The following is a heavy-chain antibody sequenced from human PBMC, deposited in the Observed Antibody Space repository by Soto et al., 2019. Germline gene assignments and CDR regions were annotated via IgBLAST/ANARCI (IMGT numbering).Heavy chain of an antibody. CDR2: ISSSGYI. CDR3: ARDFVAGRGYYYYGMDV. Sequence: GGSLRLSCAASGFNFNSYTINWGRRAPGKRLEWLSSISSSGYIFSTDSVRGRFTISRDNAKNSAYLQMNSLRAEDTAVYYCARDFVAGRGYYYYGMDVWGQGTTVTVSS. D-gene: IGHD6-6*01. V-gene: IGHV3-21*01. J-gene: IGHJ6*02. CDR1: GFNFNSYT.